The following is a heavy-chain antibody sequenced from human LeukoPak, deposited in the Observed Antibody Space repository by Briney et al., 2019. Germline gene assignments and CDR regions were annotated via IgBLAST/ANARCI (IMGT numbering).Heavy chain of an antibody. D-gene: IGHD6-19*01. CDR2: IYYSGST. J-gene: IGHJ4*02. CDR3: ARGEAVNLLHY. V-gene: IGHV4-30-4*08. CDR1: GGSISSGDYY. Sequence: SQTLSLTCTVSGGSISSGDYYWRWLRQPPGKGLEWIGYIYYSGSTYYNPSLKSRVTISVDTSKNQFSLKLSSVTAADTAVYYCARGEAVNLLHYWGQGTLVTVSS.